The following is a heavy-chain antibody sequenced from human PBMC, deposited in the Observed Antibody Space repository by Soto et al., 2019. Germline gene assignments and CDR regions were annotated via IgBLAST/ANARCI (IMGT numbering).Heavy chain of an antibody. Sequence: WGSLRLSCAASGFTFSSFFMHWVRQVPGEGLEWVSRISGDGGTISYADSVKGRFTISRDNAKNTLYLQMNSLRDEDTAVYYCARNYASGIPAFDHWGQGTLVTVSS. CDR2: ISGDGGTI. CDR3: ARNYASGIPAFDH. D-gene: IGHD1-1*01. V-gene: IGHV3-74*01. J-gene: IGHJ5*02. CDR1: GFTFSSFF.